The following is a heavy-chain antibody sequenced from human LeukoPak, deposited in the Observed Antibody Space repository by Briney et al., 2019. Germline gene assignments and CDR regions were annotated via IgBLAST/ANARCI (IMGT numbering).Heavy chain of an antibody. CDR2: INHSGST. V-gene: IGHV4-34*01. CDR1: GGSFSGYY. D-gene: IGHD6-13*01. CDR3: ARGPIAAAFY. J-gene: IGHJ1*01. Sequence: SETLSLTCAVYGGSFSGYYWSWIRQPPGKGLEWIGEINHSGSTNYNPSLKSRVTISVDTSKNQFSLKLSSVTAADTAVYYCARGPIAAAFYWGQGTLVTVSS.